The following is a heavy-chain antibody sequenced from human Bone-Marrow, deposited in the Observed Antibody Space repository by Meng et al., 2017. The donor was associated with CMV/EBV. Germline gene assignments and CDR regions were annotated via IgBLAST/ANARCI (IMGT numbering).Heavy chain of an antibody. CDR2: IIPIFGTA. J-gene: IGHJ5*02. CDR1: GYTFTSYY. D-gene: IGHD2-2*01. CDR3: ARDPLVYCSSTSCPGGGWFDP. V-gene: IGHV1-69*05. Sequence: SVKVSCKASGYTFTSYYMHWVRQAPGQGLEWMGGIIPIFGTANYAQKFQGRVTITTDESTSTAYMELSSLRSEDTAVYYCARDPLVYCSSTSCPGGGWFDPWGQGTLVTVSS.